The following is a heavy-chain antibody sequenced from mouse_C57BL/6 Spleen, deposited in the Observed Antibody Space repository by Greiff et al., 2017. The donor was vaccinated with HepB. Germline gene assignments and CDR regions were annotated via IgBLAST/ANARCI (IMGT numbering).Heavy chain of an antibody. Sequence: EVKLMESGGGLVQPKGSLKLSCAASGFSFNTYATNWVRQAPGKGLEWVARIRSKSNNYATYYADSVKDRFTISRDDSESMLYLQMNNLKTEDTAMYYCVYGNYGFAYWGQGTLVTVSA. V-gene: IGHV10-1*01. CDR3: VYGNYGFAY. D-gene: IGHD2-1*01. CDR1: GFSFNTYA. J-gene: IGHJ3*01. CDR2: IRSKSNNYAT.